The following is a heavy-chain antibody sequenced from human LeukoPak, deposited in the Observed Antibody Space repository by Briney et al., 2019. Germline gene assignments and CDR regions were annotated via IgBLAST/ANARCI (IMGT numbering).Heavy chain of an antibody. Sequence: GASVKVSCKASGYTFTSYGISWVRQAPGQGLEWMGWISAYNGNTNYAQKLQGRVTMTTDTSTSTAYMELRSLRSDDTAVYYCARDRRTYYDILTGLDAFDIWGQGTMVTVSS. CDR2: ISAYNGNT. J-gene: IGHJ3*02. D-gene: IGHD3-9*01. V-gene: IGHV1-18*01. CDR3: ARDRRTYYDILTGLDAFDI. CDR1: GYTFTSYG.